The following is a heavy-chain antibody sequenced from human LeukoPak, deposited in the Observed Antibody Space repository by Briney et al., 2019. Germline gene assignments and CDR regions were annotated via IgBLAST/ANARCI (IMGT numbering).Heavy chain of an antibody. V-gene: IGHV3-23*01. CDR1: GFTFSSYA. CDR2: ISGSDGST. D-gene: IGHD6-6*01. Sequence: PGGSLRLSCAACGFTFSSYAMSWVRQAPGKGLEWVSAISGSDGSTYYADSVKGRFTISRDNSKNTLYRQMNSLRAEDTAIYSCAKGSSSNIAARLNYWGQGTLVTVSS. J-gene: IGHJ4*02. CDR3: AKGSSSNIAARLNY.